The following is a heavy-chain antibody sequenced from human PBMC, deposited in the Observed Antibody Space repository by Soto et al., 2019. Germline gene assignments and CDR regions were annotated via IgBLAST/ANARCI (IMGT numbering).Heavy chain of an antibody. V-gene: IGHV3-74*01. J-gene: IGHJ6*04. CDR1: GFTLSGSS. CDR2: IDNAGTDS. CDR3: ARGWFGPDV. Sequence: EVQLVESGGGLVQPGGSLRLSCAASGFTLSGSSMHWVRQAPGKGLVWVSGIDNAGTDSTYADSVKGRFTSSRDNAKNMLYLQMNSLRVEDTAVYYCARGWFGPDVWGKGTTVTVSS. D-gene: IGHD3-10*01.